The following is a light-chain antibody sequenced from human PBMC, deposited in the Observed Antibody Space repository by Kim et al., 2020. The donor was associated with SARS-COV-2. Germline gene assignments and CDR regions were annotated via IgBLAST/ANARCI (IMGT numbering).Light chain of an antibody. CDR2: VGTGGIVG. V-gene: IGLV9-49*01. CDR1: SGDSNDK. Sequence: CTLGSGDSNDKVDWYQQRPGKGPRFVMRVGTGGIVGSKGDGIPDRFSVLGSGLNRYLTIKNIQEEDESDYHCGADHGSGSNFVAVFGGGTKLTVL. J-gene: IGLJ3*02. CDR3: GADHGSGSNFVAV.